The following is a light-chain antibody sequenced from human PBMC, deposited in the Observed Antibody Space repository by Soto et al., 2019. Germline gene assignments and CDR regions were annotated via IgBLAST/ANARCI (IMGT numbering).Light chain of an antibody. CDR2: GSS. V-gene: IGKV1-39*01. Sequence: DIRMTQSPASLSASVGDRVTVTCRASQTISDYLHWYQQKPGKAPTLLIYGSSSLQTGVPPRFSGSGSGTEFTLTISSLQPEDFGTYYCQQTYDSLVSFGGGTKVDIK. CDR3: QQTYDSLVS. CDR1: QTISDY. J-gene: IGKJ4*01.